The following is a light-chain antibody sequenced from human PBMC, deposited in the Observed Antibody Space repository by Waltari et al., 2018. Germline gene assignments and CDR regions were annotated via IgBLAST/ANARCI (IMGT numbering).Light chain of an antibody. CDR3: QSADSSGTYPVV. V-gene: IGLV3-25*03. CDR1: ALPKQY. Sequence: SYELTQPPSVSVSPGQTARITCSGDALPKQYAYRYQQKPGQAPVLVIYKDSERPSGIPERFSGSSSGTTVTLTISGVQAEDEADYYCQSADSSGTYPVVFGGGTKLTVL. J-gene: IGLJ2*01. CDR2: KDS.